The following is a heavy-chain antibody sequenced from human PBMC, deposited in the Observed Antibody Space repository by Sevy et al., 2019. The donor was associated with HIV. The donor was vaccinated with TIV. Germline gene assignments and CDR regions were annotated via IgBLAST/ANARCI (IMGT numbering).Heavy chain of an antibody. CDR2: INPNSGGT. CDR1: GYTFTGYY. CDR3: AGSFRSRITRIVVVMGDAFDI. Sequence: ASVKVSCKASGYTFTGYYMHWVRQAPGQGLEWMGRINPNSGGTNYAQKFQGRVTMTRDTSISTAYMELSRLKLHDLDVYYCAGSFRSRITRIVVVMGDAFDIWGQGTMVTVSS. V-gene: IGHV1-2*05. J-gene: IGHJ3*02. D-gene: IGHD3-22*01.